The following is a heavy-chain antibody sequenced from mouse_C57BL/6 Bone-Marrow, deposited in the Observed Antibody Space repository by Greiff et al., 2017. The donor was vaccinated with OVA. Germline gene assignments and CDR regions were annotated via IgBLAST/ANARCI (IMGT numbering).Heavy chain of an antibody. CDR1: GYTFTSYW. V-gene: IGHV1-64*01. CDR2: IHPNSGST. Sequence: QVHVKQPGAELVKPGASVKLSCKASGYTFTSYWMHWVKQRPGQGLEWIGMIHPNSGSTNYNEKFKSKATLTVDKSSSTAYMQLSSLTSEDSAVYYCAPITTVVATNNWYFDVWGTGTTVTVSS. D-gene: IGHD1-1*01. CDR3: APITTVVATNNWYFDV. J-gene: IGHJ1*03.